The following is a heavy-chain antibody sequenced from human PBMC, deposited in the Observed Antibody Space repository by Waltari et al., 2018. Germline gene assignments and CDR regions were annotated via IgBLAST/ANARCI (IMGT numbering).Heavy chain of an antibody. D-gene: IGHD3-9*01. Sequence: QMQESGPGLVKPSETLSLMCSVSDFSISSGSYWGWLRQSPGKGLEWIGSISDSGTTSYNPSLQSRVTISIDTSKNQFSLKLGSVTAADTAVFYCAREAGSGIDWYHDYWGQGILVTVSS. CDR1: DFSISSGSY. CDR3: AREAGSGIDWYHDY. V-gene: IGHV4-38-2*02. CDR2: ISDSGTT. J-gene: IGHJ4*02.